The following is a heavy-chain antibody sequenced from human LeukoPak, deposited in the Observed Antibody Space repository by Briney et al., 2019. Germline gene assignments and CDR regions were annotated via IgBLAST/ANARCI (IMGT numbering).Heavy chain of an antibody. D-gene: IGHD2/OR15-2a*01. CDR1: GFTFTDHY. Sequence: ASMKVSCKSSGFTFTDHYIHWVRQGPGQGLEWMGYIGPHSTFTSSPQEFQGRVTMTRDASMSTAYMELTRLTSEDTAVYYCVREGEGPLSKDFDYWGQGTLVTVSS. V-gene: IGHV1-2*02. J-gene: IGHJ4*02. CDR2: IGPHSTFT. CDR3: VREGEGPLSKDFDY.